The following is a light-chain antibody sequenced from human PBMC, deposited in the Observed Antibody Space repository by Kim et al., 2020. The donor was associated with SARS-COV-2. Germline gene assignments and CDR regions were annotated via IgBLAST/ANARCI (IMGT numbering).Light chain of an antibody. CDR1: QTVSSSS. CDR2: DAS. J-gene: IGKJ2*01. V-gene: IGKV3-20*01. CDR3: QQYGSSPRT. Sequence: LSPGERATLSCRASQTVSSSSLAWYQHKPGQAPRLLIYDASSRATGIPDRFSGSGSGTDFTLTISRLEPEDFAVYYCQQYGSSPRTFGQGPSWRS.